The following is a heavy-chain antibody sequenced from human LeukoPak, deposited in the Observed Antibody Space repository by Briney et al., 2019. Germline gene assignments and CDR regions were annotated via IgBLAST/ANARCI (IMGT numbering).Heavy chain of an antibody. J-gene: IGHJ4*02. CDR2: MYPGDSDT. V-gene: IGHV5-51*01. CDR1: GYSFTSYW. D-gene: IGHD4-11*01. CDR3: ARAPTSLSKPAYFDY. Sequence: GESLKISCKGSGYSFTSYWIVWVRQMPGKGLEWMGIMYPGDSDTRYSPSFQGQVTISADKSISTAYLQWSSLKASDTAMYYCARAPTSLSKPAYFDYWGQGTLGTVSS.